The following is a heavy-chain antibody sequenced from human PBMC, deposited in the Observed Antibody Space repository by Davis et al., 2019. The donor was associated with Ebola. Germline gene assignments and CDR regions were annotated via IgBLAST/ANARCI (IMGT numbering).Heavy chain of an antibody. CDR1: GFTFSSYG. Sequence: GESLKISCAASGFTFSSYGMHWVRQAPGKGLEWVAVIWYDGSNKYYADSVKGRFTISRDNSKNTLYLQMNSLRAEDTAVYYCAREAAGDYIDYWGRGTLVTVSS. CDR2: IWYDGSNK. J-gene: IGHJ4*02. CDR3: AREAAGDYIDY. D-gene: IGHD4-17*01. V-gene: IGHV3-33*01.